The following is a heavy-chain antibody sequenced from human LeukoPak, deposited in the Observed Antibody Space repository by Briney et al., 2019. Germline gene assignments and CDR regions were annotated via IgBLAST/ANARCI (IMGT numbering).Heavy chain of an antibody. V-gene: IGHV3-48*04. J-gene: IGHJ4*02. CDR1: GFTFNSYS. CDR2: IGGSRSGSSRSII. Sequence: GGSLRLSCAASGFTFNSYSMNWFRQAPGKGLEWVSYIGGSRSGSSRSIIYYADSVKGRFTISRDNARNSLYLQLNSLRAEDTAVYYCARGGLDGWIHLWPSSHFDYWGQGTLVTVSS. D-gene: IGHD5-18*01. CDR3: ARGGLDGWIHLWPSSHFDY.